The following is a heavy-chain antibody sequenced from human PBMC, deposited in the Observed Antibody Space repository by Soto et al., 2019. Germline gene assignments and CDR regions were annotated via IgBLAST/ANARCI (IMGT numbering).Heavy chain of an antibody. CDR2: IYYSGST. J-gene: IGHJ6*02. D-gene: IGHD3-10*01. Sequence: PSETLSLTCAVFGGSISSYYWSWIRQPPGQGLEWIGYIYYSGSTNYNRSLKSRVTISVATSKNQFSLKLSSVTAADTAVYYCARFLWFGELFLYGMDVWGQGTTVTVSS. V-gene: IGHV4-59*01. CDR3: ARFLWFGELFLYGMDV. CDR1: GGSISSYY.